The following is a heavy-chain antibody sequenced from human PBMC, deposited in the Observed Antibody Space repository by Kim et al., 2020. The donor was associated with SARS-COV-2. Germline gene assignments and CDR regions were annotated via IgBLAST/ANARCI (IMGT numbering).Heavy chain of an antibody. CDR2: ISSSGSTI. CDR1: GFTFSSYE. Sequence: GGSLRLSCAASGFTFSSYEMNWVRQAPGKGLEWVSYISSSGSTIYYADSVKGRFTISRDNAKNTLYLQMNSLRAEDTAVYYCARDWGYSGYDYCYYYGMDICGPRTTVTVSS. V-gene: IGHV3-48*03. CDR3: ARDWGYSGYDYCYYYGMDI. D-gene: IGHD5-12*01. J-gene: IGHJ6*02.